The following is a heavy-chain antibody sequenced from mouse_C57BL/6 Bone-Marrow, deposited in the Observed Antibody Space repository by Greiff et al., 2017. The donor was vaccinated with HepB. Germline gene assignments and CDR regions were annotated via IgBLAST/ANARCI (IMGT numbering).Heavy chain of an antibody. Sequence: EVQLVESGGGLVKPGGSLKLSCAASGFTFSSYAMSWVRQTPEKRLEWVATISDGGSYTYYPDNVKGRFTISRDNAKNNLYLQMSHLKSEDTAMYYCARDSGYYVPLDYWGQGTTLTVSS. J-gene: IGHJ2*01. CDR1: GFTFSSYA. CDR3: ARDSGYYVPLDY. V-gene: IGHV5-4*01. CDR2: ISDGGSYT. D-gene: IGHD2-3*01.